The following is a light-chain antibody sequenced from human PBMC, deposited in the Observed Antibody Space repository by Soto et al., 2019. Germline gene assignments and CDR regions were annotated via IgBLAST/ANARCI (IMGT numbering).Light chain of an antibody. J-gene: IGKJ4*01. CDR1: QTVRTNY. CDR2: GAS. CDR3: QQYSDSPLT. Sequence: EIVLTQSPGTLSLSPGERATLSCRASQTVRTNYLAWFQHKPGQARRLLIYGASSRATGIPDRFSGSGSGTDFTLTINRLEPEDFAVYFCQQYSDSPLTFGGATQVEIK. V-gene: IGKV3-20*01.